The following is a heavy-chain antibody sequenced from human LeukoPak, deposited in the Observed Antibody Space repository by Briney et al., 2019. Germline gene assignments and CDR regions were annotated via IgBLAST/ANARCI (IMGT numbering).Heavy chain of an antibody. CDR2: IKSESVGGAI. CDR3: TTTYHYDSTGYSSYY. D-gene: IGHD3-22*01. Sequence: GGSQRLSCVVSGLTFSNAWMTWVRQAPGKGLEWVGRIKSESVGGAIDYAAPVKGRFTISRDDSRNTVYLQMNSLKTEDTAFYYCTTTYHYDSTGYSSYYWGQGTLVTVSS. V-gene: IGHV3-15*01. CDR1: GLTFSNAW. J-gene: IGHJ4*02.